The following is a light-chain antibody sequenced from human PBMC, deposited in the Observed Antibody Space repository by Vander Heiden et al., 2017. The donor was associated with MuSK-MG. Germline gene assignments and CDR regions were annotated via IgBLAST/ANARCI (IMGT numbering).Light chain of an antibody. CDR1: QSVSSSY. J-gene: IGKJ5*01. CDR2: GAS. V-gene: IGKV3-20*01. Sequence: VLTQSPATLSLSPGERATLSCRASQSVSSSYLAWYQQKPGQAPRLLIYGASSRATGIPDRFSGSGSGTDFTLTISRLEPEDFAVYYCQQYGSSPNTFGQGTQLXIK. CDR3: QQYGSSPNT.